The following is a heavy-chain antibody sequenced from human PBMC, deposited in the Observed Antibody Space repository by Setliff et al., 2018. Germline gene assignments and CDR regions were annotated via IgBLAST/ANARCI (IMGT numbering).Heavy chain of an antibody. CDR3: ARLRKDYGDYYYFDY. Sequence: PSETLSLTCTVSGGSINSGTYYWAWIRQPPGKGLEWVANIKQDGSDKYYVDSVKGRFTISRDNAKNSLYLQMNSLRAEDTAVYYCARLRKDYGDYYYFDYWGQGTLVTVSS. V-gene: IGHV3-7*01. D-gene: IGHD4-17*01. J-gene: IGHJ4*02. CDR2: IKQDGSDK. CDR1: GGSINSGTYY.